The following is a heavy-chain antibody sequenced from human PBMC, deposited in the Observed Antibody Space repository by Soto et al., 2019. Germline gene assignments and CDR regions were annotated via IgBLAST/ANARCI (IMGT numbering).Heavy chain of an antibody. J-gene: IGHJ6*02. CDR2: IYHRGST. CDR3: AREQLGPNDYYYYYGMDV. D-gene: IGHD6-6*01. V-gene: IGHV4-38-2*01. CDR1: GYSISSGYY. Sequence: PSETLSLTCAVSGYSISSGYYWGWIRQPPGKGMEWSGSIYHRGSTYYNPSLKSRVTISVVTSKNQFSLKLSSVTAADTAVYYCAREQLGPNDYYYYYGMDVWGQGTTVTVS.